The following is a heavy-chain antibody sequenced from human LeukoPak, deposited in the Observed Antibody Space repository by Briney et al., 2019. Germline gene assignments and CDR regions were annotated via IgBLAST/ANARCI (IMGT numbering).Heavy chain of an antibody. V-gene: IGHV4-4*07. CDR2: IYTSGST. J-gene: IGHJ4*02. D-gene: IGHD1-26*01. CDR3: ASSGSYALMDY. CDR1: GGSISSYY. Sequence: SETLSLTCTVSGGSISSYYWSWIRQPAGQGLEWIGRIYTSGSTTNNPSLKRRVTMSVDTSKNQFSLKLSSVSAADTVVYYCASSGSYALMDYWGEGTLVTVSS.